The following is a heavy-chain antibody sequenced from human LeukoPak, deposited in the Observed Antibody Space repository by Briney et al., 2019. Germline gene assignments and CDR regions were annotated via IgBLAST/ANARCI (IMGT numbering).Heavy chain of an antibody. CDR1: GFTFSSYW. D-gene: IGHD6-19*01. CDR3: ARDPSAVTGYFDY. CDR2: IETDGSST. J-gene: IGHJ4*02. Sequence: GGSLRLSCAASGFTFSSYWMPWVRQAPGKGLVWVSRIETDGSSTNYADSVKGRFTISRDNAKNTLYLQMNSLRAEDTAVYYCARDPSAVTGYFDYWGQGTLVTVSS. V-gene: IGHV3-74*01.